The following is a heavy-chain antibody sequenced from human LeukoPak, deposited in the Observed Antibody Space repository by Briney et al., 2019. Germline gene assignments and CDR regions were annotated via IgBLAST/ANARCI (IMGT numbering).Heavy chain of an antibody. CDR2: ISAYNGNT. CDR3: AREGWELLWFGESQGYFDY. D-gene: IGHD3-10*01. Sequence: ASVKVSCKASGYTFTGYYMHWVRQAPGQGLEWMGWISAYNGNTNYAQKLQGRVTMTTDTSTSTAYMELRSLRSDDTAVYYCAREGWELLWFGESQGYFDYWGQGTLVTVSS. CDR1: GYTFTGYY. J-gene: IGHJ4*02. V-gene: IGHV1-18*04.